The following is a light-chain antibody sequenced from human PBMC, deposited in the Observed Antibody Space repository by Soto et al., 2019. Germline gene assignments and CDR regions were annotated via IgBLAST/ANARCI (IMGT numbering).Light chain of an antibody. CDR2: AAS. J-gene: IGKJ2*01. V-gene: IGKV3-20*01. CDR1: HSVSSSF. CDR3: HQYADSPQT. Sequence: EVVLTQSPGTLSLSPGERATLSCRASHSVSSSFLAWYQQKPGQAPRLLIHAASTGATGIPARFRGSGSGTDFTLTISSLEPEDSAVYFCHQYADSPQTFGQGTKVEIK.